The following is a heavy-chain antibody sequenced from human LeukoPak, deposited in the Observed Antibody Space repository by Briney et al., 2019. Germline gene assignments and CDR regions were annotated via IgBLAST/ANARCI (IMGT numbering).Heavy chain of an antibody. J-gene: IGHJ4*02. D-gene: IGHD5-18*01. CDR3: AREGGYSYGYNSFDY. Sequence: SETLSLTCTVSGGSISSYYWSWIRQPPGKGLKWIGDIYYSGSTNYNPSLKSRVTISVDTSKNQFSLKLSSVTAADTAVYYCAREGGYSYGYNSFDYWGQGTLVTVSS. CDR2: IYYSGST. V-gene: IGHV4-59*01. CDR1: GGSISSYY.